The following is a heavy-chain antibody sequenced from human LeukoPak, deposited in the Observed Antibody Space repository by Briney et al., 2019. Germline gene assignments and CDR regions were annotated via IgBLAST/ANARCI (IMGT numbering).Heavy chain of an antibody. CDR2: IIPIFGTA. J-gene: IGHJ6*03. CDR3: ARVNYDFWSGYYGRGYMDV. V-gene: IGHV1-69*05. D-gene: IGHD3-3*01. CDR1: GGTFSSYA. Sequence: GASVKVSCKASGGTFSSYAISWVRQAPGQGLEWMGGIIPIFGTANYAQKFQGRVTITTDESTRTAYMELSSLRSEDTAVYYCARVNYDFWSGYYGRGYMDVWGKGTTVTVSS.